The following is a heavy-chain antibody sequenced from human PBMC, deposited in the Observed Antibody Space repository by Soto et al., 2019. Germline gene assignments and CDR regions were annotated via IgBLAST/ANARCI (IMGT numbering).Heavy chain of an antibody. V-gene: IGHV3-9*01. J-gene: IGHJ6*02. Sequence: GGSLRLSCAASGLTFDDYAMHWVRQAPGKGLEWVSGISWNGATMGYADSVKGRFTISRDNAKNSLYLQMNSLRAEDTALYYCANALEGQYYYGMDVWGQGTTVTVSS. CDR3: ANALEGQYYYGMDV. CDR1: GLTFDDYA. CDR2: ISWNGATM.